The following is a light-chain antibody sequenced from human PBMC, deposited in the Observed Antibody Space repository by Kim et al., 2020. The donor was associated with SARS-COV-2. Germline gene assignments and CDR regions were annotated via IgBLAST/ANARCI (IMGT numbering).Light chain of an antibody. Sequence: SITTSCHGSSSDVGSYDLVSWYQHHPGKAPKLMIYAVSNRPSGVSSRFSGSKSGNTASPTISGLQAEDEADYYCCSYATTGTHVVFGGGTQLTVL. V-gene: IGLV2-23*02. CDR3: CSYATTGTHVV. CDR1: SSDVGSYDL. J-gene: IGLJ2*01. CDR2: AVS.